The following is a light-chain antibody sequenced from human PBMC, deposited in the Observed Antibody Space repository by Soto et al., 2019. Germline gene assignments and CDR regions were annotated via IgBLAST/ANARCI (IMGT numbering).Light chain of an antibody. J-gene: IGKJ1*01. CDR2: DAS. Sequence: DVQMTQSPSTLSASVRDTVIITCRASENIRGWLAWYQQKPGKAPKLLISDASRLQGGVPQRFSGRGSGTEFALTVNGLQPDDFATYYCQEYNSYGRAFGHGTKV. CDR3: QEYNSYGRA. V-gene: IGKV1-5*01. CDR1: ENIRGW.